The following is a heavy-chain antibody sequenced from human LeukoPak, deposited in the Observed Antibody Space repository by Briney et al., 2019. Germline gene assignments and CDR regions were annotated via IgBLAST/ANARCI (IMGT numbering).Heavy chain of an antibody. D-gene: IGHD6-19*01. CDR1: GFTFSGYA. J-gene: IGHJ4*02. CDR2: ISYDGSNK. Sequence: AGRSLRLSCAASGFTFSGYAMHWVRQAPGKGLEWVAVISYDGSNKYYADSVKGRFTISRDNSKNTLYLQMNSLRAEDTAVYYCARGRIFHSSGWYYFDYWGQGTLVTVSS. CDR3: ARGRIFHSSGWYYFDY. V-gene: IGHV3-30*04.